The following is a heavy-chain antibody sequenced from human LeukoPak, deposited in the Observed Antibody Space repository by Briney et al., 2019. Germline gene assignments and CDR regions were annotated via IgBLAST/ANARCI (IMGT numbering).Heavy chain of an antibody. CDR1: GFTFDDYA. D-gene: IGHD6-25*01. CDR3: AKASSAGDYYYYGMDV. Sequence: GRSLRLSCAASGFTFDDYAMHWVRQAPGKGLEWVSGISWNSGSIGYADSVKGRFTISRDNAKNSLYLQMNSLRAEDTALYYYAKASSAGDYYYYGMDVWGQGTTVTVSS. J-gene: IGHJ6*02. V-gene: IGHV3-9*01. CDR2: ISWNSGSI.